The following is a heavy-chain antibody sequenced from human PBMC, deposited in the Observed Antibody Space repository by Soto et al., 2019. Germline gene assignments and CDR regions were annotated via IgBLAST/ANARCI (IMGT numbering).Heavy chain of an antibody. Sequence: PGGSLRLSCAASGFTFDDYAMHWVRQAPGKGLEWVSGISWNSGSIGYADSVKGRFTISRDNAKNSLYLQMNSLRAEDTALYYCATSYDSSGYYPHDAFDIWGQGTMVTVSS. J-gene: IGHJ3*02. D-gene: IGHD3-22*01. CDR2: ISWNSGSI. CDR1: GFTFDDYA. V-gene: IGHV3-9*01. CDR3: ATSYDSSGYYPHDAFDI.